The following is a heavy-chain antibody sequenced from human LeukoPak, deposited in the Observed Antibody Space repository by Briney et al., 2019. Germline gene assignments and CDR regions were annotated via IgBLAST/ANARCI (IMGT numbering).Heavy chain of an antibody. CDR2: INPDDSDT. CDR3: ARCVWADGSSSCYFDY. Sequence: GESLKISCQGSGYTFTTYWIGWVRQMPGKGLEWMGIINPDDSDTRYSPSSQGQVTISADKSVSTAYLQWSSLKASDTAMYSCARCVWADGSSSCYFDYWGQGTLVTVSS. J-gene: IGHJ4*02. V-gene: IGHV5-51*01. CDR1: GYTFTTYW. D-gene: IGHD6-6*01.